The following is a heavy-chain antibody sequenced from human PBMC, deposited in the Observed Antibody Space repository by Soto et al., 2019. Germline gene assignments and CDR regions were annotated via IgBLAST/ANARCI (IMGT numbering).Heavy chain of an antibody. CDR3: AGGNIRSFDWFLPRFDY. CDR1: GFTVSSNY. Sequence: VGSLSLSCAASGFTVSSNYMSWVRQAPGKGLEWVSVIYSGGSTYYADSVKGRFTISRDNSKNTLYLQMNSLRAEDTAVYYCAGGNIRSFDWFLPRFDYWGQGTPLPVSP. J-gene: IGHJ4*02. CDR2: IYSGGST. D-gene: IGHD3-9*01. V-gene: IGHV3-53*01.